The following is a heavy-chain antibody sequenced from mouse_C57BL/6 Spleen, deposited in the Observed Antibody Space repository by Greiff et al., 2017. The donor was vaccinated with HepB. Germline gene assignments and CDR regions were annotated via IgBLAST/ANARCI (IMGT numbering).Heavy chain of an antibody. V-gene: IGHV2-9-1*01. CDR2: IWTGGGT. J-gene: IGHJ4*01. CDR1: GFSLTSYA. D-gene: IGHD6-1*01. CDR3: DRESSGYAVDY. Sequence: VQLVESGPGLVAPSQTLSITCTVSGFSLTSYAISWVRQPPGKGLEWLGVIWTGGGTNYNSALKSRMSISKDNSKSQVFLKMNSLETDDTASYNCDRESSGYAVDYWGQGTSVTVSS.